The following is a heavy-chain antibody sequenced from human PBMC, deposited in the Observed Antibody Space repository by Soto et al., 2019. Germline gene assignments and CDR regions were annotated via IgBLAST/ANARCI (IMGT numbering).Heavy chain of an antibody. CDR3: AKDTSRVGMAVAGRLPHLQH. CDR1: GFTFSSYG. J-gene: IGHJ1*01. CDR2: ISYDGSNK. V-gene: IGHV3-30*18. D-gene: IGHD6-19*01. Sequence: QVQLVESGGGVVQPGRSLRLSCAASGFTFSSYGMHWVRQAPGKGLEWVAVISYDGSNKYYADSVKGRFTISRDNSKNPLYLQMNSLRDEETAVYYCAKDTSRVGMAVAGRLPHLQHWGQGTLVTVSS.